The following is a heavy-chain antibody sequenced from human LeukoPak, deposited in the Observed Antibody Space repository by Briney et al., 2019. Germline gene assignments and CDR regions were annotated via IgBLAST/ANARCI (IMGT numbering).Heavy chain of an antibody. CDR3: AKRGTGYSGYDYRGAFDI. CDR2: ISGSGGST. V-gene: IGHV3-23*01. CDR1: GFTFSSYA. J-gene: IGHJ3*02. Sequence: GGSLRLSCAASGFTFSSYAMSWVRQAPGKGLEWVSAISGSGGSTYYADSVKGRFTISRDNSKNTLYLQMNSLRAEDTAVYYCAKRGTGYSGYDYRGAFDIWGQGTMVTVSS. D-gene: IGHD5-12*01.